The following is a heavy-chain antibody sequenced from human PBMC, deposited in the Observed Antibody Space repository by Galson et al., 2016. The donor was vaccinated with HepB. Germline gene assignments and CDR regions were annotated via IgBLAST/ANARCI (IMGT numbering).Heavy chain of an antibody. Sequence: SLRLSCAASGFTLRRYAMSWVRQAPGKGLEWVAGIRSDDRTYYVDSVRGRFTISRDNSKNTVYLQMNSLRGEDTAVYYCARGEGYSRSSYYYSYYGLDVWGKGTTVTVSS. D-gene: IGHD6-6*01. V-gene: IGHV3-23*01. CDR3: ARGEGYSRSSYYYSYYGLDV. CDR1: GFTLRRYA. J-gene: IGHJ6*04. CDR2: IRSDDRT.